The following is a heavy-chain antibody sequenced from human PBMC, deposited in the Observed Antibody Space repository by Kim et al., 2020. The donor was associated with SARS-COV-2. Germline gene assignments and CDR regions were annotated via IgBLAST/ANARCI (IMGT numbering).Heavy chain of an antibody. CDR3: ARYGGSGWSLDY. Sequence: GGSLRLSCAASGFTFSSYWMSWVRQAPGKGLEWVATINLDGSEKYYADSVKGRFTISRDNAEKSLYLRMNSLRADDTAIFYCARYGGSGWSLDYWGQGTLVTVSS. V-gene: IGHV3-7*03. J-gene: IGHJ4*02. CDR2: INLDGSEK. CDR1: GFTFSSYW. D-gene: IGHD6-19*01.